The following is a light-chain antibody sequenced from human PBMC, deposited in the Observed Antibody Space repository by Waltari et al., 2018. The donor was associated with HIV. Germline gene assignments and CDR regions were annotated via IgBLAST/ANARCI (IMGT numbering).Light chain of an antibody. Sequence: SYELTQPLSVSVALGQTATISCGGDKIGNKSLHWYQYRPGQAPILVMYKSDVRPSGIPERFSGSNTGNTATLSITKVQAGDEADYSCQVWHNISVIFGGGTKLTVL. J-gene: IGLJ2*01. CDR2: KSD. CDR3: QVWHNISVI. V-gene: IGLV3-9*01. CDR1: KIGNKS.